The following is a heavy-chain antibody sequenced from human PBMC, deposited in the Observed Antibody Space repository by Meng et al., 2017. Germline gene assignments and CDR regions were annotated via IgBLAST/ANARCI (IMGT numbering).Heavy chain of an antibody. CDR3: ATWNDRSGFGGYFDY. CDR1: GGSISSYY. V-gene: IGHV4-59*01. J-gene: IGHJ4*02. Sequence: SETLSLTCTVSGGSISSYYWSWIRQPPGKGLEWIGYIYYSGSTNYNPPLKSRVTISVDTSKNQFSLKLSSVTAADTAVYYCATWNDRSGFGGYFDYWGQGTLVTVSS. CDR2: IYYSGST. D-gene: IGHD3-22*01.